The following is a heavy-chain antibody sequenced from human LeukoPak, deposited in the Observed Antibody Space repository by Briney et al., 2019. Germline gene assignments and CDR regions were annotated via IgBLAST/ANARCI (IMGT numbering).Heavy chain of an antibody. V-gene: IGHV3-23*01. CDR3: AKDHYGSGSYHTSLPHY. D-gene: IGHD3-10*01. CDR1: GFTFSSYA. CDR2: ISGSGGST. J-gene: IGHJ4*02. Sequence: GGSLRLSCAASGFTFSSYAMSWVRQAPGKGLEWVSAISGSGGSTYYADSVKGRFTISRDNSKNTLYLQMNSLRAEDTAVYYCAKDHYGSGSYHTSLPHYWGQGTLVTVSS.